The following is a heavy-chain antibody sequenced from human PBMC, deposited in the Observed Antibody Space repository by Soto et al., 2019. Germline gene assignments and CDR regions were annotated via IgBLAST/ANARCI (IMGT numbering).Heavy chain of an antibody. Sequence: EVQLLESGGGLVQPGGSLRLYCAASGFTFSTYAMSWVRQTPGKGLEWVSTISGGGGNTYYPDSVKGRFTISRDNSKDTVYLQMNSLRAEDTAIYYCAKERLGRGADYWGQGALVTVTS. CDR3: AKERLGRGADY. J-gene: IGHJ4*02. CDR2: ISGGGGNT. V-gene: IGHV3-23*01. CDR1: GFTFSTYA.